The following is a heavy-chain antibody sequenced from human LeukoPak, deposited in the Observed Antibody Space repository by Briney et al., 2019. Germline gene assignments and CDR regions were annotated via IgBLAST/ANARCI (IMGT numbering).Heavy chain of an antibody. Sequence: TGGSLRLSCAASGFTFSSYSMNWVRQARGKGMEWVPSISSSSSYIYYADSVKGRFTISRDNAKNSLYLQMNSLRAEDTAVYYCARDGSGSRPYYYYMDVWGKGTTVTISS. V-gene: IGHV3-21*01. D-gene: IGHD3-10*01. J-gene: IGHJ6*03. CDR1: GFTFSSYS. CDR3: ARDGSGSRPYYYYMDV. CDR2: ISSSSSYI.